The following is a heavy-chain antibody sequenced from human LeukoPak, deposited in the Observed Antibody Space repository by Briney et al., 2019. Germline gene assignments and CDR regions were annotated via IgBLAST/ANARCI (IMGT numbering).Heavy chain of an antibody. V-gene: IGHV1-69*13. CDR1: GGTFSGYA. CDR3: ARVPRYDSPYFDL. Sequence: SVKVSCKASGGTFSGYAISWVRQAPGQGLEWMGGIIPIFGTANYAQKFQGRVTITADESTSTAYMELSSLRSEDTAVYYCARVPRYDSPYFDLWGRGTLVTVSS. J-gene: IGHJ2*01. CDR2: IIPIFGTA. D-gene: IGHD3-22*01.